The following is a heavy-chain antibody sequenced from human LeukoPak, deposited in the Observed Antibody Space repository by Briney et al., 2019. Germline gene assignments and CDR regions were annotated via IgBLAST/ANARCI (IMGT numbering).Heavy chain of an antibody. CDR3: ASPYCSSTSCHRP. J-gene: IGHJ5*02. V-gene: IGHV1-69*13. CDR1: GGTFSSYA. CDR2: IIPIFGTA. Sequence: WASVKVSCKASGGTFSSYAISWVRQAPGQGLEWMGGIIPIFGTANYAQKFQGRVTITADESTSTAYMELSSLRSEDTAVYYCASPYCSSTSCHRPWGQRTLVTVSS. D-gene: IGHD2-2*01.